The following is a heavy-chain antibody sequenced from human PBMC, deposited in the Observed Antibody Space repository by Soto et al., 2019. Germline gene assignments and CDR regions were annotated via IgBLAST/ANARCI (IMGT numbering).Heavy chain of an antibody. J-gene: IGHJ5*02. CDR3: AREGGTMIVVVITPGGWFDP. V-gene: IGHV4-59*08. CDR2: IYYSGST. D-gene: IGHD3-22*01. Sequence: PSETLSLTCAVSGDSISSSYYWSCIRQPPGKGLEWIGYIYYSGSTNYNPSLKSRVTISVDTSKNQFSLKLSSVTAADTAVYYCAREGGTMIVVVITPGGWFDPWGQGTLVTVSS. CDR1: GDSISSSYY.